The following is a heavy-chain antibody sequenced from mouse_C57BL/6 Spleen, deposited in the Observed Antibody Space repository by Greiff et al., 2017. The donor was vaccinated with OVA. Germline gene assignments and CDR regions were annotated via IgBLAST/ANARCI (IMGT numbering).Heavy chain of an antibody. Sequence: QVQLQQSGAELVRPGTSVKVSCKASGYAFTNYLIEWVKQRPGQGLEWIGVINPGSGGTNYNEKFQGKATLTADKSSSTAYMQLSSLTSEDSAVYFCARDYYGSSYVFAYWGQGTLVTVSA. CDR1: GYAFTNYL. CDR3: ARDYYGSSYVFAY. V-gene: IGHV1-54*01. D-gene: IGHD1-1*01. J-gene: IGHJ3*01. CDR2: INPGSGGT.